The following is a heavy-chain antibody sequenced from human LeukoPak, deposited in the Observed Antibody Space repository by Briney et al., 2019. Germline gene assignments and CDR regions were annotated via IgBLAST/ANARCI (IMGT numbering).Heavy chain of an antibody. Sequence: EASVKVSCKASGYTFTSYDINWVRQATGQGLEWMGWMNPNSGNTGYAQKFQGRVTMTRNTSISTAYMELSSLRSEDTAVYYCVRGSSGAVAGTSGAWGRGTLVTVSS. CDR3: VRGSSGAVAGTSGA. D-gene: IGHD6-19*01. J-gene: IGHJ5*02. CDR1: GYTFTSYD. V-gene: IGHV1-8*01. CDR2: MNPNSGNT.